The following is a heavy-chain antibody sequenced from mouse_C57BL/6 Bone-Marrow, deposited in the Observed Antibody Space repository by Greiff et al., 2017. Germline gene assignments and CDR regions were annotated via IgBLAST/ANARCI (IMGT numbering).Heavy chain of an antibody. CDR2: INPNNGGT. Sequence: EVQLQQSGPELVKPGASVKISCKASGYTFTDYYMNWVKQSHGKSLEWIGDINPNNGGTSYNQKFKGKATLTVDKSSSTAYMELRSLTSEDSAVXYCARRVLRFYAMDYWGQGTSVTVSS. D-gene: IGHD1-1*01. V-gene: IGHV1-26*01. J-gene: IGHJ4*01. CDR1: GYTFTDYY. CDR3: ARRVLRFYAMDY.